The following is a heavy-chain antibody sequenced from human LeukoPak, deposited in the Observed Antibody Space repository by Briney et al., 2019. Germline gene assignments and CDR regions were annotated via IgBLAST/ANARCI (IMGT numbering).Heavy chain of an antibody. CDR1: GGTFSIYA. CDR3: ARVIGYGDSYYFDY. D-gene: IGHD4-17*01. CDR2: IIPIFGTA. J-gene: IGHJ4*02. Sequence: SVKVSSKASGGTFSIYAISWVRQAPGQGREWMGGIIPIFGTANYAQKFQGRVTITADESTSTAYTELSSLGSEDTAVYYCARVIGYGDSYYFDYWGQGTLVTVSS. V-gene: IGHV1-69*01.